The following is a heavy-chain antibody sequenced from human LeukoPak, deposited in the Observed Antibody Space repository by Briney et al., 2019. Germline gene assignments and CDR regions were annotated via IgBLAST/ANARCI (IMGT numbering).Heavy chain of an antibody. V-gene: IGHV3-23*01. CDR1: GFTFSSYA. D-gene: IGHD3-10*01. J-gene: IGHJ4*02. Sequence: PGGSLRLSCAASGFTFSSYAMSWVRQAPGKGLEWVSAISGSGGSTYYADSVKGRFTISRDNSKNTLYLQMNSLRAEDTAVYHCARMTMVRGAQYYFDYWGQGTLVTVSS. CDR3: ARMTMVRGAQYYFDY. CDR2: ISGSGGST.